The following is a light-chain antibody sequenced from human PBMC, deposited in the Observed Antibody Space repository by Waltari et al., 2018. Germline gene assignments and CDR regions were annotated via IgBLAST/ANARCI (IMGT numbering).Light chain of an antibody. CDR3: QQYNSYWT. V-gene: IGKV1-39*01. CDR2: AAS. CDR1: QSISSN. J-gene: IGKJ1*01. Sequence: DIQMTQSPSSLSASVGDRVTITCRASQSISSNLVWYQQKRGRAPKLLIYAASSLQSGVPSRFSGSGSGTDFTLAISSLQPDDFATYYCQQYNSYWTFGQGTKVEIK.